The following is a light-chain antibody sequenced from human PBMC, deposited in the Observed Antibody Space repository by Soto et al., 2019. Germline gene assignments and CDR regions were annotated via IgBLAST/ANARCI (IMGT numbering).Light chain of an antibody. CDR2: GNS. CDR1: SSNIGAGYD. CDR3: QSYDSSLSAL. V-gene: IGLV1-40*01. Sequence: QSVLTQPPSVSGAPGQRVTISCTGSSSNIGAGYDVHWYQQLPGTAPKLLIYGNSNRPSGVPDRFSGSKSGTSASLAITGLQAEDGAGYYCQSYDSSLSALFGGGTKVTVL. J-gene: IGLJ3*02.